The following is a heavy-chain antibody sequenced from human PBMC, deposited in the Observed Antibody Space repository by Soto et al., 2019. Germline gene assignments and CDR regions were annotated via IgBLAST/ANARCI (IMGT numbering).Heavy chain of an antibody. CDR2: MNPNSGNT. V-gene: IGHV1-8*01. CDR3: ARIPLYSSSWYLRRGYYFDY. D-gene: IGHD6-13*01. Sequence: ASVKVSCKASGYTSTGYDINGVRQPPGQGLEGMGWMNPNSGNTGYAQKFQGRVTMTRNTSISTAYMELSSLRSEDTAVYYCARIPLYSSSWYLRRGYYFDYWGQGTLVTSPQ. CDR1: GYTSTGYD. J-gene: IGHJ4*02.